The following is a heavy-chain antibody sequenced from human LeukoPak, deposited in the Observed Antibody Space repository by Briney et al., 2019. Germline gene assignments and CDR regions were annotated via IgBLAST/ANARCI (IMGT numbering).Heavy chain of an antibody. CDR1: GYTFTSYY. D-gene: IGHD1-26*01. V-gene: IGHV1-46*01. J-gene: IGHJ4*02. CDR2: INPSGGST. Sequence: ASVKVSCNASGYTFTSYYMHWVRQAPGQGLEWMGIINPSGGSTSYAQKFQGRVTMTRDTSTSTVYMELSSLRSEDTAVYYCARDQVVGAFDYWGQGTLVTVSS. CDR3: ARDQVVGAFDY.